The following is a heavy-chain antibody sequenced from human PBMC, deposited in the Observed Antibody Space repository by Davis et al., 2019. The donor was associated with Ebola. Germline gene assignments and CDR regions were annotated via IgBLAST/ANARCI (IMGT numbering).Heavy chain of an antibody. D-gene: IGHD5-12*01. J-gene: IGHJ6*02. CDR3: ARGRGKWLRFYGMDV. CDR1: GGSFSGYY. CDR2: INHSGST. Sequence: SETLSLTCAVYGGSFSGYYWSWIRQPPGKGLEWNGEINHSGSTNYNPSLKSRVTISVDTSKNQFSLKLSSVTAADTAVYYCARGRGKWLRFYGMDVWGQGTTVTVS. V-gene: IGHV4-34*01.